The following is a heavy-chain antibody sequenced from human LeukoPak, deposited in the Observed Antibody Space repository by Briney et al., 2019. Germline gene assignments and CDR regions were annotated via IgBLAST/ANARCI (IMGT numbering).Heavy chain of an antibody. V-gene: IGHV3-7*01. CDR2: IKQDGSEK. J-gene: IGHJ3*02. Sequence: PGGSLRLSCAASGFTFSSYWMSWVRQAPGKGLEWVANIKQDGSEKYYVDSVKGRFTISRDNAKNSLYLQMNSLRAEDTAVYYCARVVVGASEISYDAFDIWGQGTMVTVSS. D-gene: IGHD1-26*01. CDR1: GFTFSSYW. CDR3: ARVVVGASEISYDAFDI.